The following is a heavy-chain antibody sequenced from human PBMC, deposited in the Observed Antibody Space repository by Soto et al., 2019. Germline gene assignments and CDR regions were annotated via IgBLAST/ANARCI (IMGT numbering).Heavy chain of an antibody. CDR2: IAYYGSNK. Sequence: QVPLVESGGGVVQPGRSLRLSCAASGFTFSSYAMHWVRQAPGKGLEGVAVIAYYGSNKYYADSVKGRFTISRDNPKTPLYLQMNLLRAEDTAVYECAREGPLRVGYCYGMAVWGQGTTVTVSS. D-gene: IGHD3-16*01. J-gene: IGHJ6*02. CDR3: AREGPLRVGYCYGMAV. V-gene: IGHV3-30-3*01. CDR1: GFTFSSYA.